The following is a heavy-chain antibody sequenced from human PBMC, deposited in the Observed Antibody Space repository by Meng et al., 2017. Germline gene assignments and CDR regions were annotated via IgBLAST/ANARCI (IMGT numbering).Heavy chain of an antibody. CDR2: IYWDDDK. CDR3: AHSADYDSSGYYYVNY. CDR1: GFSLRNGGVG. J-gene: IGHJ4*02. V-gene: IGHV2-5*02. Sequence: HIYLAQSGPTQVQPPHPLPLTCTFSGFSLRNGGVGVCWVRQPPGQALEWLALIYWDDDKRYSPSLKSRLTITKDTSKNQVVLTMTNMDPVDTATYYCAHSADYDSSGYYYVNYWGQGTLVTVSS. D-gene: IGHD3-22*01.